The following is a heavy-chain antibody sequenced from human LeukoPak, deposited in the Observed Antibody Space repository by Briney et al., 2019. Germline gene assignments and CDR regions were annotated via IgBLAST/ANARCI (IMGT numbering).Heavy chain of an antibody. CDR1: GFTFSSYW. J-gene: IGHJ4*02. D-gene: IGHD6-13*01. CDR2: ISGSGGST. V-gene: IGHV3-23*01. CDR3: AKSLARIAAAGLDY. Sequence: GGSLRLSCAASGFTFSSYWMHWVRQAPGKGLEWVSAISGSGGSTYYADSVKGRFTISRDNSKNTLYLQMNSLRAEDTAVYYCAKSLARIAAAGLDYWGQGTLVTVSS.